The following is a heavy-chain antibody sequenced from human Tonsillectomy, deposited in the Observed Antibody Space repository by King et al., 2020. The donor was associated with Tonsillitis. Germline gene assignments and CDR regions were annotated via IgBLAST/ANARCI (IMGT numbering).Heavy chain of an antibody. J-gene: IGHJ6*02. CDR2: VGSGDGGT. Sequence: VQLVESGGGLVQPGGSLRLSCAASGFTLSNYAMILVLQAPGKGLEWVSVVGSGDGGTYYADSVKGRFINSRDSSKNTLFLQSDSLRAEDTAIYYCAKFISGSKYFYYGMAVWGQGTTVTVSS. CDR3: AKFISGSKYFYYGMAV. D-gene: IGHD2/OR15-2a*01. V-gene: IGHV3-23*04. CDR1: GFTLSNYA.